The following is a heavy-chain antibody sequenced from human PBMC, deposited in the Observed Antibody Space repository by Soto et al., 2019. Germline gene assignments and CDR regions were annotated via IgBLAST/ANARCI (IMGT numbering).Heavy chain of an antibody. Sequence: SVKVSCKASGGTFSSYAISWVRQAPGQGLEWMGGIIPIFGTANYAQKFQGRVTIAADKSTSTAYMELSSLRSEDTAVYYCARDSRRGYSYGFLDYWGQGTLVTVSS. V-gene: IGHV1-69*06. CDR3: ARDSRRGYSYGFLDY. CDR2: IIPIFGTA. J-gene: IGHJ4*02. D-gene: IGHD5-18*01. CDR1: GGTFSSYA.